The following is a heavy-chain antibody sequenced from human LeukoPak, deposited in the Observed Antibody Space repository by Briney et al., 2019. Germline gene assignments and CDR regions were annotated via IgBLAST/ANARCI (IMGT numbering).Heavy chain of an antibody. CDR2: IYPGDSDS. D-gene: IGHD3-10*01. Sequence: GESLKISCKGSGYSFTSYWIGWVRQMPGKGLEWMEIIYPGDSDSRYSSSLQGQVTMSADKSISTAYLQWSSLKASDTAMYYCARSITMVRGVRLYYGMDVWGQGTTVTVSS. CDR1: GYSFTSYW. CDR3: ARSITMVRGVRLYYGMDV. V-gene: IGHV5-51*01. J-gene: IGHJ6*02.